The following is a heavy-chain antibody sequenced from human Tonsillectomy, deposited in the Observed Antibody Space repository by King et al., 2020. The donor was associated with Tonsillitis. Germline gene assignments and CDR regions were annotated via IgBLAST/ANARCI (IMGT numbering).Heavy chain of an antibody. D-gene: IGHD3-16*01. J-gene: IGHJ4*02. CDR3: ARAHYYDALSYFDY. CDR2: IYYGANT. CDR1: GYSIKSGYY. V-gene: IGHV4-38-2*02. Sequence: QLQESGPGLVKPSETLSLTCNVSGYSIKSGYYWAWIRQPPGKALEWIGNIYYGANTYYNPSLRGRATISEDASKNQFSLNLSSVTAADTAVYFSARAHYYDALSYFDYWGQGTLVTVSS.